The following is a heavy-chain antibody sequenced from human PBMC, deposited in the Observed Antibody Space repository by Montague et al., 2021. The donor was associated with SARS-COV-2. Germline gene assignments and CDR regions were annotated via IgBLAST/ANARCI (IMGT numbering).Heavy chain of an antibody. CDR3: ARAVTTGIDWFDP. CDR1: SGSISNHY. CDR2: VNYGGST. J-gene: IGHJ5*02. V-gene: IGHV4-59*11. Sequence: SETLSLTCTISSGSISNHYWSWIRQPPGKGLEWIGYVNYGGSTNYNPSLKSGVNISLDTSKNQFSLRLNSVTAADTAVYYCARAVTTGIDWFDPWGQGTLVIVSS. D-gene: IGHD4-11*01.